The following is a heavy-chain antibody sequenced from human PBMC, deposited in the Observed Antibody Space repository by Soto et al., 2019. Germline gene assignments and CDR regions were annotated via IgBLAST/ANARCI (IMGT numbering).Heavy chain of an antibody. CDR3: ARVGLGAYYY. D-gene: IGHD6-19*01. J-gene: IGHJ4*02. Sequence: QVQLVQSGAEVKKPGSSVKVSCKASGGIFSNFAFNWMRQAPGQGLEWMGGIIPTLGTPHYAQKFLGRVIITGDESTRTGYMEMSSLTVEDTAVYYCARVGLGAYYYWGQGTMVIVSS. CDR1: GGIFSNFA. V-gene: IGHV1-69*01. CDR2: IIPTLGTP.